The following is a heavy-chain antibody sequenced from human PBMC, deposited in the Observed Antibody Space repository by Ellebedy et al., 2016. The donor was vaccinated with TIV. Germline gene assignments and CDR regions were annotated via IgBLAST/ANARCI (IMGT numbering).Heavy chain of an antibody. Sequence: AASVKVSCKTSGYSFTRYGITWVRQAPGQGLEWVGWITAYNANTNYAQKVQDRVTMTTDTSTTTAYMELRSLRLDDTAVYYGARGFYDGDKYFSPGEWGQGTLVTVSS. CDR2: ITAYNANT. CDR1: GYSFTRYG. J-gene: IGHJ4*01. D-gene: IGHD2/OR15-2a*01. CDR3: ARGFYDGDKYFSPGE. V-gene: IGHV1-18*01.